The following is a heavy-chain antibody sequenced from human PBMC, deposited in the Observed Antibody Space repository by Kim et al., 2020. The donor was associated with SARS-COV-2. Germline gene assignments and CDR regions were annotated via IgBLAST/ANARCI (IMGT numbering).Heavy chain of an antibody. D-gene: IGHD3-10*01. CDR2: ISGSGGST. V-gene: IGHV3-23*01. CDR3: AKPVLWFGELLEYYFDY. J-gene: IGHJ4*02. Sequence: GGSLRLSCAASGFTFSSYAMSWVRQAPGKGLEWVSAISGSGGSTYYADSVKGRFTISRDNSKNTLYLQMNSLRAEDTAVYYCAKPVLWFGELLEYYFDYWGQGTQVTVSS. CDR1: GFTFSSYA.